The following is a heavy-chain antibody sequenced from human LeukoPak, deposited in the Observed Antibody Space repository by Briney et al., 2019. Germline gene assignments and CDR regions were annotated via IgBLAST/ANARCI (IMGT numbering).Heavy chain of an antibody. Sequence: ASVKVSCKASGYTFTSYDINWVRQATGQGLEWMGWMNPNSGNTGYAQKVQGRVTMTRNTSISTAYMELSSLRSEDTAMYYCARLLGYCISTSCGDYWGQGTLVTVSS. J-gene: IGHJ4*02. CDR3: ARLLGYCISTSCGDY. V-gene: IGHV1-8*01. D-gene: IGHD2-2*01. CDR2: MNPNSGNT. CDR1: GYTFTSYD.